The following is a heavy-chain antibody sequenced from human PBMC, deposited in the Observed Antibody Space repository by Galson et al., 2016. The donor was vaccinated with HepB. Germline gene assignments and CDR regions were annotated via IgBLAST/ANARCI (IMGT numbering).Heavy chain of an antibody. CDR3: SLDFDN. V-gene: IGHV3-73*01. CDR1: GFTFSGST. J-gene: IGHJ4*02. Sequence: SLRLSCAASGFTFSGSTMHWVRQASGKGLEWVGRIRSKANSYATAYAASVKGRFTIARDDSKNTAYLQMNSLKTEDTAVYYCSLDFDNWGQGTLVAVSS. CDR2: IRSKANSYAT.